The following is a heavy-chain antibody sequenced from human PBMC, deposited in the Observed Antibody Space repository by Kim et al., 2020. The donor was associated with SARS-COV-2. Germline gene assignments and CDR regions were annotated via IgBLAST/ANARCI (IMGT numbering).Heavy chain of an antibody. CDR2: IYYSGST. V-gene: IGHV4-39*01. CDR3: ARRTTEYSSGWGSGSGAFDI. J-gene: IGHJ3*02. D-gene: IGHD6-19*01. Sequence: SETLSLTCTVSGGSISSSSYYWGWIRQPPGKGLEWIGSIYYSGSTYYNPSLKSRVTISVDTSKNQFSLKLSSVTAADTAVYYCARRTTEYSSGWGSGSGAFDIWGQGTMVTVSS. CDR1: GGSISSSSYY.